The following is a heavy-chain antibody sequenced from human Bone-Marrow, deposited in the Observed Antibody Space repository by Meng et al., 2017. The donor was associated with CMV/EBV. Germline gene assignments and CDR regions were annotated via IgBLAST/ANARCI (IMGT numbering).Heavy chain of an antibody. CDR3: ASGPIFGDFVDY. CDR2: ISSSSSYI. CDR1: GFTFSSYS. D-gene: IGHD3-3*01. J-gene: IGHJ4*02. Sequence: GESLKISCAASGFTFSSYSMNWVRQAPGKGLEWVSSISSSSSYIYYADSVKGRFTISRDNAKNSLYLQMNSLRAEDTAVYYCASGPIFGDFVDYWGQGTLVTVPS. V-gene: IGHV3-21*01.